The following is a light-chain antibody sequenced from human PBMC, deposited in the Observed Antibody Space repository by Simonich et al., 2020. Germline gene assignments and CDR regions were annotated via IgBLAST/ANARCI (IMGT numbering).Light chain of an antibody. Sequence: DIVMTQYPDSLAVSLGERATINCKSSQSVLSSSNNKNYLAWYQQKPGQPPKLLIYWASTRESGVPDRCSGSGSGTDFTLTISSLQAEDVAVYYCQQYYSTPYTFGQGTKLEIK. CDR2: WAS. J-gene: IGKJ2*01. CDR3: QQYYSTPYT. CDR1: QSVLSSSNNKNY. V-gene: IGKV4-1*01.